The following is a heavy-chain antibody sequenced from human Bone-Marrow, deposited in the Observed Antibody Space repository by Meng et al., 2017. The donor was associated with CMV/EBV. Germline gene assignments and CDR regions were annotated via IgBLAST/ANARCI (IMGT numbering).Heavy chain of an antibody. Sequence: GGSLRLSCAAFGFTLSSYSMNWVRQAPGKGLEWVSYISSSGSTIYYADSVKGRFTISRDNAKNSLYLQMNSLRAEDTAVYYCARDAGYCSSTSRSCAHYGMDVWGQGTTVTVSS. J-gene: IGHJ6*02. D-gene: IGHD2-2*01. V-gene: IGHV3-48*04. CDR3: ARDAGYCSSTSRSCAHYGMDV. CDR1: GFTLSSYS. CDR2: ISSSGSTI.